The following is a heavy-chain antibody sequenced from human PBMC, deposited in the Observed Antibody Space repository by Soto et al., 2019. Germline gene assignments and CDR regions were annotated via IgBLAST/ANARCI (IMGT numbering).Heavy chain of an antibody. CDR1: GGSISITNYY. V-gene: IGHV4-39*01. CDR2: IYYSGST. D-gene: IGHD4-4*01. CDR3: ARHFLYSNYGSYYFDY. J-gene: IGHJ4*02. Sequence: SETLSLTCTVSGGSISITNYYWGWVRQPPGKGLEWIGSIYYSGSTYYNPSLKSRVTISVDTSKNQFSLELSSVTAADTAVYYCARHFLYSNYGSYYFDYWGQGTLVTVSS.